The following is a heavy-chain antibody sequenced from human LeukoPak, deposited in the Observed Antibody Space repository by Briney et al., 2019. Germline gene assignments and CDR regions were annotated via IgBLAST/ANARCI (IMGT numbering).Heavy chain of an antibody. Sequence: SETLSLTCTVSGYSISSGYYWGWIRQPPGKGLEWIGRIYTSGSTNYNPSLKSRVTISVDTSKNQFSLKLSSVTAADTAVYYCVRSGGGAGYFDYWGQGTLVTVSS. CDR2: IYTSGST. D-gene: IGHD3-16*01. CDR1: GYSISSGYY. V-gene: IGHV4-38-2*02. J-gene: IGHJ4*02. CDR3: VRSGGGAGYFDY.